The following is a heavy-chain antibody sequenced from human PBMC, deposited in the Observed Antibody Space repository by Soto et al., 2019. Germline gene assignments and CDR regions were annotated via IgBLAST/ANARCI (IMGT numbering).Heavy chain of an antibody. V-gene: IGHV3-9*01. CDR3: AKDKSTGEYSYYRYMDV. Sequence: VQLVESGGGLVQPDRPLRLSCEASGFNFENYAMHWVRQVPGKGLEWVSAISWNSGQLDYADSVRGRFTISRDNGKNSLYLEMNSLRPDDTALYFCAKDKSTGEYSYYRYMDVWGRGTTVIVSS. CDR2: ISWNSGQL. CDR1: GFNFENYA. J-gene: IGHJ6*03. D-gene: IGHD4-17*01.